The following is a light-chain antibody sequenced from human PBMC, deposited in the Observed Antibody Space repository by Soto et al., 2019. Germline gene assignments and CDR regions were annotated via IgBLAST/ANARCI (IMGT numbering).Light chain of an antibody. J-gene: IGKJ1*01. Sequence: EIMMTQSPATLSVSPGERATLSCRASQSVSSNLAWYQQKPGQAPRLLIYGASRRATGIPDRFSGSGSGTDFTLTISRLEPEDLAVYYCQQYDNSVWTFGQGTKVEIK. CDR1: QSVSSN. CDR2: GAS. V-gene: IGKV3D-15*01. CDR3: QQYDNSVWT.